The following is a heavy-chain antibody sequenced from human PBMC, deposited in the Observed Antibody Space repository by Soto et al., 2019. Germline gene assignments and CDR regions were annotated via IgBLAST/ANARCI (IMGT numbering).Heavy chain of an antibody. V-gene: IGHV4-30-4*01. CDR3: ARGRGYSYGLDP. CDR2: ISYSGTT. CDR1: GDSIRSSNNY. D-gene: IGHD5-18*01. J-gene: IGHJ5*02. Sequence: SETLSLTCTVSGDSIRSSNNYWSWIRQPPGEGLEWIGFISYSGTTSYSPSLKSRVAISLDTSKNQFSLSLSSVTAADTAVYYCARGRGYSYGLDPWGQGTLVTVS.